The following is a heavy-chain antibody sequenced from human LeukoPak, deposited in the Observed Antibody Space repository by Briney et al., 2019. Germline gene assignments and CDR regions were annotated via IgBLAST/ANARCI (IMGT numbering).Heavy chain of an antibody. CDR2: IYYSGST. D-gene: IGHD6-19*01. V-gene: IGHV4-61*08. J-gene: IGHJ1*01. CDR3: ARSPLIAVAAPAEYFQH. CDR1: GGSISSGDYY. Sequence: NPSQTLSLTCTVSGGSISSGDYYWSWIRQPPGKGLEWIGYIYYSGSTNYNPSLKSRVTISVDTSKNQFSLKLSSVTAADTAVYYCARSPLIAVAAPAEYFQHWGQGTLVTVSS.